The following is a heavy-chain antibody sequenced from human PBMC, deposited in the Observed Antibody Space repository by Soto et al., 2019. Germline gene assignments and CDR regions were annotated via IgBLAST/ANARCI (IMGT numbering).Heavy chain of an antibody. CDR3: ARHRAAGTEGYYYGMDV. Sequence: SETLSLTCTVSGGSISSYYWSWIRQPPGKGLEWIGYIYYSGSTNYNPSLKSRVTISVDTSKNQFSLKLSSVTAADTAVYYCARHRAAGTEGYYYGMDVWGQGTTVTVSS. CDR2: IYYSGST. V-gene: IGHV4-59*08. D-gene: IGHD6-13*01. J-gene: IGHJ6*02. CDR1: GGSISSYY.